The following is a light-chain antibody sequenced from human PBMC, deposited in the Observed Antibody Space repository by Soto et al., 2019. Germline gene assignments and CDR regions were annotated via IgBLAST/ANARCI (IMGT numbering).Light chain of an antibody. Sequence: EIVLTQSPGTLSLSPGERATLSCRASQSIYINSLAWYQHKRGQAPRLLIYAATVRATAVPDRFNGSGSGTDFALTISRLEPEDSAMYYCQQYGDSPFAFCPGTKLDVK. J-gene: IGKJ3*01. CDR1: QSIYINS. CDR3: QQYGDSPFA. CDR2: AAT. V-gene: IGKV3-20*01.